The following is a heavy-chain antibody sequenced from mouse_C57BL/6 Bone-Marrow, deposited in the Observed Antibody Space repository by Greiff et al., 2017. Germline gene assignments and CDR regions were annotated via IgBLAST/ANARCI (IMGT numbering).Heavy chain of an antibody. CDR2: IDPSDSET. Sequence: QVQLQQPGAELVRPGSSVKLSCKASGYTFPSYWMHWVKPRPIPGLEWIGNIDPSDSETHYNQKFKDKATLTVDTSSSTAYMQLSSLTSEDSAGYYCASRGYGNYLYYFDYWGQGTTLTVSS. CDR1: GYTFPSYW. D-gene: IGHD2-1*01. J-gene: IGHJ2*01. V-gene: IGHV1-52*01. CDR3: ASRGYGNYLYYFDY.